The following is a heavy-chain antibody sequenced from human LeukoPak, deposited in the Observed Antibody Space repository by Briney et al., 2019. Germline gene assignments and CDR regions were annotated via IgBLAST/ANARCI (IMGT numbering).Heavy chain of an antibody. D-gene: IGHD5-12*01. Sequence: GESLKISCEASGYDFITYWIAWVRQRPGKGLEWMGTIFPGDADTKYNPSFQGQVTISADKSINTAHLHWTSLKASDTAVYYCTRNMVPTKGGDYWGQGTLITVSS. J-gene: IGHJ4*02. CDR3: TRNMVPTKGGDY. V-gene: IGHV5-51*01. CDR2: IFPGDADT. CDR1: GYDFITYW.